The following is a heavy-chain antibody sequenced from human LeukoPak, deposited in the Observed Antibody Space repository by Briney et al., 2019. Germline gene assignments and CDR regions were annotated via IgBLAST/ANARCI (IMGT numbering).Heavy chain of an antibody. Sequence: PGGSLRLSCAASGFTFDDYAMHWVRQAPGKGLEWVSGISWNSGSIGYADSVKGRFTISRDNAKNSLYLQMNSLRAEDTALYYCAKDMQIAAAGSDNWFDPWGRGTLVTVSS. CDR1: GFTFDDYA. CDR3: AKDMQIAAAGSDNWFDP. D-gene: IGHD6-13*01. J-gene: IGHJ5*02. CDR2: ISWNSGSI. V-gene: IGHV3-9*01.